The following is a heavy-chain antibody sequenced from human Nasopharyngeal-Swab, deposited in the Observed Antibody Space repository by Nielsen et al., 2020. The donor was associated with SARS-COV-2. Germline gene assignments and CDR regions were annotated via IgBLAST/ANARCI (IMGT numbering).Heavy chain of an antibody. J-gene: IGHJ6*02. CDR1: GFTFDDYA. V-gene: IGHV3-9*01. Sequence: GGSLRLSCAASGFTFDDYAMHWVRQAPGKGLEWVSGISWNSGSIGYADSVKGRFTISRDNAKNPLYLQMNSLRAEDTALYYCAKELDIVVVPAAYGFGYYGMDVWGQGTTVTVSS. CDR3: AKELDIVVVPAAYGFGYYGMDV. D-gene: IGHD2-2*03. CDR2: ISWNSGSI.